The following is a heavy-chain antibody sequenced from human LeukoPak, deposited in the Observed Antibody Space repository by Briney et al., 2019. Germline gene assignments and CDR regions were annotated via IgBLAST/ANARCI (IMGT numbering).Heavy chain of an antibody. CDR1: CAFISSHY. CDR3: ARTAAGSSGNY. J-gene: IGHJ4*02. Sequence: PSETRSLTCTVSCAFISSHYWSCIRQPPRKGLGWLGYINYRGNTEYSTSLRSRVTISADTSKNQVYLRLNSVTAADTAVYYCARTAAGSSGNYWGQGTLVTVSS. V-gene: IGHV4-59*08. CDR2: INYRGNT. D-gene: IGHD6-6*01.